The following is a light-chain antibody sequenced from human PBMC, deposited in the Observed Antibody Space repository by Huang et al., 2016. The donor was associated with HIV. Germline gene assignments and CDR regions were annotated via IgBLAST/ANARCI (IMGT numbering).Light chain of an antibody. CDR3: QQYGGSPIT. Sequence: EVVLTQSPGTLSLSPGERATLSCRASQIVSSNYLAWYKQKAGQAPRLLIYGASSRDTGIPDRFSGSGSGTVFTLTISRLEPEDFAVYYCQQYGGSPITFGQGSRLEIK. V-gene: IGKV3-20*01. CDR2: GAS. CDR1: QIVSSNY. J-gene: IGKJ5*01.